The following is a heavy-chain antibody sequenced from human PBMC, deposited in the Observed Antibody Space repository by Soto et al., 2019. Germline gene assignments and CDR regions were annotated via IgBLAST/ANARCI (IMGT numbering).Heavy chain of an antibody. CDR1: GFTFSNYG. D-gene: IGHD4-17*01. J-gene: IGHJ4*02. Sequence: QVQLVESGGGVVQPGRSLRLSCAASGFTFSNYGMHWVRQAPGKWLEWVAVISSHGSDKYYADSVKGRFTISRDNSKNTLYLQMDSLRAEDTAVYYCAKDHLTTTVTTVGYWGQGTLVTVSS. V-gene: IGHV3-30*18. CDR3: AKDHLTTTVTTVGY. CDR2: ISSHGSDK.